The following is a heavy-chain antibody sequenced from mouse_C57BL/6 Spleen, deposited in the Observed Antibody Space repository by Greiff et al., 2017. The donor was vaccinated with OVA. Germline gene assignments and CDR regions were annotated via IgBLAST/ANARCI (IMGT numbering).Heavy chain of an antibody. CDR2: IDPSDSYT. Sequence: QVHVKQPGAELVRPGTSVKLSCKASGYTFTSYWMHWVKQRPGQGLEWIGVIDPSDSYTNYNQKFKGKATLTVDTSSSTAYMQLSSLTSEDSAVYYCARDGNHYYAMDYWGQGTSVTVSS. V-gene: IGHV1-59*01. D-gene: IGHD2-1*01. J-gene: IGHJ4*01. CDR3: ARDGNHYYAMDY. CDR1: GYTFTSYW.